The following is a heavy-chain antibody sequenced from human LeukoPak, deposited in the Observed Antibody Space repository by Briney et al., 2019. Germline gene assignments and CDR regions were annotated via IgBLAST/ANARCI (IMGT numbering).Heavy chain of an antibody. CDR1: GGTFSSYA. CDR2: IIPIFGTA. CDR3: ARDYCSSTSCYCDY. Sequence: SVKVSCKASGGTFSSYAISWVRQAPGQGLEWMGGIIPIFGTANYAQKFQGRVTITADESTSTAYMELSSLRSEDMAVYYCARDYCSSTSCYCDYWGQGTLVTVSS. J-gene: IGHJ4*02. V-gene: IGHV1-69*13. D-gene: IGHD2-2*01.